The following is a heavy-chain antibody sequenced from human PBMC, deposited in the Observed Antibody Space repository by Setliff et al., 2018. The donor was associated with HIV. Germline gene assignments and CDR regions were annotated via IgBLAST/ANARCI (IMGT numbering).Heavy chain of an antibody. CDR2: ISYAGSKK. J-gene: IGHJ4*02. CDR1: GFIFSSYA. Sequence: LRLSCAASGFIFSSYAMDWVRQAPGKGLEWVAVISYAGSKKYYADSVKGRFTISRDNSKNTLYLQMNSLRAEDTAVYYCARENYDILTGYYDYWGQGALVTVSS. V-gene: IGHV3-30*04. D-gene: IGHD3-9*01. CDR3: ARENYDILTGYYDY.